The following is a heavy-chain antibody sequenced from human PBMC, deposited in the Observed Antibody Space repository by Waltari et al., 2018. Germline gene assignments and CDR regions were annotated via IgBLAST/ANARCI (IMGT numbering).Heavy chain of an antibody. Sequence: QVQLQESGPGLVKPSETLSLTCTVSGGSISSYYWSWIRQPPGKGLEWIGYIYYSGSTNYNPSRKSRVTISVDTSKNQFSLKLSSVTAADTAVYYCARKYCSSTSCYTGGGWFDPWCQGTLVTVSS. V-gene: IGHV4-59*01. D-gene: IGHD2-2*02. J-gene: IGHJ5*02. CDR3: ARKYCSSTSCYTGGGWFDP. CDR1: GGSISSYY. CDR2: IYYSGST.